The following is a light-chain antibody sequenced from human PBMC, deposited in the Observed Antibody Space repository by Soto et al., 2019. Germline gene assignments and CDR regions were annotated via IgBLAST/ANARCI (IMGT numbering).Light chain of an antibody. J-gene: IGKJ1*01. Sequence: EIVLRQSPGTLSVSPGDRVTLSCRASQSVDINLAWYQQRAGQAPRLLVYGAPTKATDMPGRFSGSGSETEFTLTISGLQSEDSGVYYCLQHYAWPWTFGQGTKVDIK. V-gene: IGKV3-15*01. CDR3: LQHYAWPWT. CDR2: GAP. CDR1: QSVDIN.